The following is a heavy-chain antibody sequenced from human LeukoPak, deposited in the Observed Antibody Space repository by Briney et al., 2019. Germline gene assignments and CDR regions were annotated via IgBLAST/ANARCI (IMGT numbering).Heavy chain of an antibody. Sequence: ASVKVSCKASGYTFTSYGISWVRQAPGQGLEWMGWISAYNGNTNYAQKLQGRVTMTTDTSTSTAYMELRSLRSDDTAVYYCARGQLYGDDGDYFDYWGQGTLVTVSS. CDR1: GYTFTSYG. CDR2: ISAYNGNT. D-gene: IGHD4-17*01. CDR3: ARGQLYGDDGDYFDY. J-gene: IGHJ4*02. V-gene: IGHV1-18*01.